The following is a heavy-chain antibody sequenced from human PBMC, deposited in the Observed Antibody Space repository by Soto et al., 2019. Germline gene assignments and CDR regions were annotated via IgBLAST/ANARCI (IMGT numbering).Heavy chain of an antibody. CDR1: GYTFTSYW. V-gene: IGHV5-51*01. Sequence: RGESLKISCKGSGYTFTSYWIGWVRQIPGKGLEWMGKIFPGDSDTRYSPSFQGQVTLSADKSSSTAFLQWSSLKASDTALYYCARLAQYQPFYYFDSWGQGTLVTVSS. CDR3: ARLAQYQPFYYFDS. CDR2: IFPGDSDT. D-gene: IGHD2-2*01. J-gene: IGHJ4*02.